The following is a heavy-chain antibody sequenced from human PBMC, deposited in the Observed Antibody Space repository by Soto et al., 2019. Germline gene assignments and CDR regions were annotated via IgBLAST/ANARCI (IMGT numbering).Heavy chain of an antibody. CDR1: GFTVSSNY. CDR3: ARGRSIAARPGRNWFDP. D-gene: IGHD6-6*01. V-gene: IGHV3-66*01. J-gene: IGHJ5*02. Sequence: GGSLRLSCAASGFTVSSNYMSWVRQAPGKGLEWVSVIYSGGSTYYADSVKGRFTISRDNSKNTLYLQMNSLRAEDTAVYYCARGRSIAARPGRNWFDPWGQGTLVTVSS. CDR2: IYSGGST.